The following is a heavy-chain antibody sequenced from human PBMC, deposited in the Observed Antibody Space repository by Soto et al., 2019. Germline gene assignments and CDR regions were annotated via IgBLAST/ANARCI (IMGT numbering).Heavy chain of an antibody. J-gene: IGHJ6*02. Sequence: PGGSLRLSCAASGFTFSSYAMSWVRQAPGKGLEWVSAISGSGGSTYYADSVKGRFTIPRDNSKNTLYLQMNSLRAEDTAVYYCAKLRGNFGLDYYGMDVWGQGTTVTVSS. V-gene: IGHV3-23*01. CDR1: GFTFSSYA. CDR3: AKLRGNFGLDYYGMDV. CDR2: ISGSGGST. D-gene: IGHD1-7*01.